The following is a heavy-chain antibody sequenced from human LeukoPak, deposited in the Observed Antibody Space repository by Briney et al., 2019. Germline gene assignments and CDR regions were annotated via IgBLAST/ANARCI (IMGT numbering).Heavy chain of an antibody. D-gene: IGHD6-19*01. J-gene: IGHJ4*02. CDR2: IYPGDSDT. CDR1: GSRSTSYL. Sequence: GAPRKIPGRRSGSRSTSYLFGGLGQLPGKGLEGRDIIYPGDSDTRYNPSFQGQVTISADKSISTDYMQWSSLKASDTAMYYCARDAWGIAVAPGDYWGQGTLVTVSS. V-gene: IGHV5-51*01. CDR3: ARDAWGIAVAPGDY.